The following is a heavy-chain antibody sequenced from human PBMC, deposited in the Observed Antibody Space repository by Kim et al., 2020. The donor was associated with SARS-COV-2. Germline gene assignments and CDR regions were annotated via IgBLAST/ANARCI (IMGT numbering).Heavy chain of an antibody. CDR2: ISYDGSNK. Sequence: GGSLRLSCAASGFTFSSYGMHWVRQAPGKGLEWVAVISYDGSNKYYADSVKGRFTISRDNSKNTLYLQMNSLRAEDTAVYYCAKGLGYYYGSGTPEYFQHWGQGTLVTVSS. CDR3: AKGLGYYYGSGTPEYFQH. J-gene: IGHJ1*01. V-gene: IGHV3-30*18. D-gene: IGHD3-10*01. CDR1: GFTFSSYG.